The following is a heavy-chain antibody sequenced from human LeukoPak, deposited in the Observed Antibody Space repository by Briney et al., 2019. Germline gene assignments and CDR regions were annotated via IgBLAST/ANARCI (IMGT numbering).Heavy chain of an antibody. CDR1: GFTFLSYG. CDR3: ARDVFALYIAYVDGFDI. Sequence: GGSLRLCCSAFGFTFLSYGIHSVREAPGRGVEWVAVTWCDGRKKYYADSVKGRFTISTDNSKNPLTLQMTSLRAEDTAVYYCARDVFALYIAYVDGFDIWGQGTMVTVSS. CDR2: TWCDGRKK. V-gene: IGHV3-33*01. J-gene: IGHJ3*02. D-gene: IGHD5-12*01.